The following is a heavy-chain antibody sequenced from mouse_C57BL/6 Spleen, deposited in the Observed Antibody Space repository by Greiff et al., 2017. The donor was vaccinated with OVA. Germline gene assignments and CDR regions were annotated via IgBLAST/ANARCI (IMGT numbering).Heavy chain of an antibody. Sequence: QVQLQQPGAELVRPGSSVKLSCKASGYTFTSYWMDWVKQRPGQGLEWIGNIYPSDSETHYNQKFKDKATLTVDKSSSTAYMQLSSLTSEDSAVYDCARSSNYGSPLLSMDYWGQGTSLTVSS. V-gene: IGHV1-61*01. CDR1: GYTFTSYW. D-gene: IGHD1-1*01. CDR2: IYPSDSET. CDR3: ARSSNYGSPLLSMDY. J-gene: IGHJ4*01.